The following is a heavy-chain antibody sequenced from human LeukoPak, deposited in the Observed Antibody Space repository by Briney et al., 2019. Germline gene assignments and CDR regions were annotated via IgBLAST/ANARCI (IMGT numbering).Heavy chain of an antibody. J-gene: IGHJ6*03. V-gene: IGHV1-69*05. D-gene: IGHD5-18*01. CDR1: GGTFSSYA. CDR2: IIPIFGTA. CDR3: ARDPGGYSYGYGLYYMDA. Sequence: SVKVSCKASGGTFSSYAISWVRQAPGQGLEWMGGIIPIFGTANYAQKFQGRVTITTDESTSTAYMELSSLRSEDTAVYYCARDPGGYSYGYGLYYMDAWGKGTTVTVSS.